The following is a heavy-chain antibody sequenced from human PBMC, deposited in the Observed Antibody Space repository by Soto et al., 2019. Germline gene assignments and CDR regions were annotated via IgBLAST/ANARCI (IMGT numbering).Heavy chain of an antibody. D-gene: IGHD4-4*01. CDR1: GFTVSTNY. J-gene: IGHJ6*03. CDR3: ARHYSYDYYYMDV. Sequence: GGSLRLSCAASGFTVSTNYMSWVRQAPGKGLEWVSVIYSGGTTYYADSVKGRFTISRDNSKNTLYLQMNSLRAEDTAVYYCARHYSYDYYYMDVWGKGTTVTVSS. CDR2: IYSGGTT. V-gene: IGHV3-53*01.